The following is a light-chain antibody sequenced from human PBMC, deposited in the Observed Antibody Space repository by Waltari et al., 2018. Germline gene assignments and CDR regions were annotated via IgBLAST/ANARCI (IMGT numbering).Light chain of an antibody. CDR2: GAS. J-gene: IGKJ5*01. CDR3: QQYNRWPPIT. V-gene: IGKV3-15*01. Sequence: VITQSPSTLSVSPGVRATLSCRASLSIADNLAWYQQKRGQAPRLLSYGASTRATGIPARFTGRGSGTDFTLTISSLQSEDSAVYYCQQYNRWPPITFGQGTRLEI. CDR1: LSIADN.